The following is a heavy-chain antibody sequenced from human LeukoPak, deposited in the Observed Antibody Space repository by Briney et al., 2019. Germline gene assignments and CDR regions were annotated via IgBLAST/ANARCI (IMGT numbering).Heavy chain of an antibody. CDR3: AKAFREFGSSSYSSFDI. D-gene: IGHD3-10*01. CDR1: GFTFSEYY. J-gene: IGHJ3*02. Sequence: PGGSLRLSCAASGFTFSEYYMSWIDQAPGKGLEWVSMASHTGDETHYSDSVKGRFTISRDNSKNILYLQMNSLRAEDTAVYYCAKAFREFGSSSYSSFDIWGQGTLVTVSS. CDR2: ASHTGDET. V-gene: IGHV3-23*01.